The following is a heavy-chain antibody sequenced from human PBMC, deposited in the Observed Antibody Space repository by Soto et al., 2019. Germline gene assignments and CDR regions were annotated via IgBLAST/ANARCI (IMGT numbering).Heavy chain of an antibody. CDR3: AKVRKNGSWWDWDY. J-gene: IGHJ4*01. V-gene: IGHV3-23*01. CDR1: GFTFSSYA. D-gene: IGHD1-26*01. CDR2: ISASGVST. Sequence: EVQLLESGGGLLQPGGSLRLSCAASGFTFSSYAMSWVRQAPGKGLEWVSGISASGVSTYYADSVKGRFTISRDNSENPPELQMNSLRADDTALYYCAKVRKNGSWWDWDYWGQGTLVTVSS.